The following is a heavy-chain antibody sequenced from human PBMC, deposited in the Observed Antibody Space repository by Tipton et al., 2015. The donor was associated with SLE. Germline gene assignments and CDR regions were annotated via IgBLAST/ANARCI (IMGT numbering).Heavy chain of an antibody. J-gene: IGHJ4*02. CDR3: ARDLLGLLDYFDY. CDR2: ISYDGSNK. D-gene: IGHD2-8*02. CDR1: GFTFSSYA. Sequence: PLRLSCAASGFTFSSYAMHWVRQAPGKGLEWVAVISYDGSNKYYADSVKGRFTISRDNSKNTLYLQMNSLRAEDTAVYYCARDLLGLLDYFDYWGQGTLVTVSS. V-gene: IGHV3-30*04.